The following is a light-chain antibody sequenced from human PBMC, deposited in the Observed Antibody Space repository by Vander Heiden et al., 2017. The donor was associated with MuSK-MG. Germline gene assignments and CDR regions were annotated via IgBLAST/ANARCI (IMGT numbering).Light chain of an antibody. CDR1: QGISTW. CDR3: QQYHSSSRWT. Sequence: DIQMTQSPSTLSASVGDRVTITCRASQGISTWLAWYQQKPGQAPKLLIYKASTLESGVPSRFSGSGSGTVFSLTIISLQPDDAATYYCQQYHSSSRWTFGQGTKLEIK. CDR2: KAS. J-gene: IGKJ2*02. V-gene: IGKV1-5*03.